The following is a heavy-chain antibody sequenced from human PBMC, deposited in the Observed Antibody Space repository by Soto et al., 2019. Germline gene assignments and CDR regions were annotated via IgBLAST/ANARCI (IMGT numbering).Heavy chain of an antibody. V-gene: IGHV1-46*03. Sequence: RASVKVSCKASGYTFTSYYMHWVRQAPGQGLEWMGIINPSGGSTSYAQKFQGRVTMTRDTSTSTVYMELSSLRSEDTAVYYCARDRDPVVVVAATNYFDYWGQGTLVTVSS. CDR3: ARDRDPVVVVAATNYFDY. D-gene: IGHD2-15*01. CDR2: INPSGGST. CDR1: GYTFTSYY. J-gene: IGHJ4*02.